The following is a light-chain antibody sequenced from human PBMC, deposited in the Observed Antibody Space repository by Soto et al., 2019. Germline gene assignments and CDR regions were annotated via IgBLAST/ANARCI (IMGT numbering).Light chain of an antibody. CDR2: EVV. CDR1: KSDIGVYYF. J-gene: IGLJ1*01. V-gene: IGLV2-8*01. CDR3: KSYAGSNTYV. Sequence: HSALTQPPSASGSPGQSVTISCTGTKSDIGVYYFVSWYQHHPGKAPRLIIYEVVQRPSGVPDRFSGSKSGNTASLTVSGLQAADEADYFCKSYAGSNTYVFGRGTKVTV.